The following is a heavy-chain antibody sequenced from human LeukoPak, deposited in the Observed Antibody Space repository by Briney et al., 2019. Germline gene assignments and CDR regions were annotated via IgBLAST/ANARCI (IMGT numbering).Heavy chain of an antibody. V-gene: IGHV1-2*02. D-gene: IGHD3-22*01. CDR2: INPNSGGT. CDR3: GRGRLPTIGVVNPSYYFDY. Sequence: ASVNVSCKASGYTFTGYYIHWVRQAPGQGLEWMGWINPNSGGTNYAQKLQGRVTMTRDTSISTAYMDLSSLRSDDTAVYYCGRGRLPTIGVVNPSYYFDYWGQGTLVTVSS. CDR1: GYTFTGYY. J-gene: IGHJ4*02.